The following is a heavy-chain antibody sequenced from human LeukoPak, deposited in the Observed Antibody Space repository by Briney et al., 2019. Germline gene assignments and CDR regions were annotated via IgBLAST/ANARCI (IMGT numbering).Heavy chain of an antibody. V-gene: IGHV1-18*01. Sequence: ASVKVSCKASGYTFISFDINWVRQATGQGLEWMGWISAYNGNTNYAQKLQGRVTMTTDTSTSTAYMELRSLRSDDTAVYYCARDSHPYCSSTSCYRDYWGQGTLVTVSS. CDR1: GYTFISFD. CDR2: ISAYNGNT. J-gene: IGHJ4*02. D-gene: IGHD2-2*01. CDR3: ARDSHPYCSSTSCYRDY.